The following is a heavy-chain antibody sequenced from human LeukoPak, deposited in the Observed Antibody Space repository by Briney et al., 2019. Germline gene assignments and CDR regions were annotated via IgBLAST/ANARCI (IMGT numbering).Heavy chain of an antibody. D-gene: IGHD3-22*01. J-gene: IGHJ4*02. CDR3: AKDHYDSSGYYPWDY. V-gene: IGHV3-7*01. Sequence: GGSLRLSCAASGFTFSSYSMSWVRQAPGKGLEWVASTHQYGGENHYADSVKGRFTISRDNAKNSLYLQMNSLRVEDTAVYYCAKDHYDSSGYYPWDYWGQGTLVTVSS. CDR2: THQYGGEN. CDR1: GFTFSSYS.